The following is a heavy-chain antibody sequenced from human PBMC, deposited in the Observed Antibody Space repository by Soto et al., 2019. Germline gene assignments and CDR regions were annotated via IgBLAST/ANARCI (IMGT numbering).Heavy chain of an antibody. Sequence: GSLRLSCAASGFTFSSYAMSWVRQAPGKGLEWVSAISGSGGSTTYAESVKGRFTISRDNAKNTLYLQMNSLSAEDTAVYYCTTVAYSGSFFAHWGQGTLVTVSS. CDR2: ISGSGGST. J-gene: IGHJ5*02. D-gene: IGHD1-26*01. V-gene: IGHV3-23*01. CDR3: TTVAYSGSFFAH. CDR1: GFTFSSYA.